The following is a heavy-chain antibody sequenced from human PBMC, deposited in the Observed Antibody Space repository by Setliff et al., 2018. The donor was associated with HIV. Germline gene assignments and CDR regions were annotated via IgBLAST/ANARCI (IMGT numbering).Heavy chain of an antibody. J-gene: IGHJ4*02. CDR1: GYSISTAYY. CDR2: VYHSGTT. D-gene: IGHD3-3*01. Sequence: SETLSLTCAVSGYSISTAYYWGWIRQPPGKGLEWIGSVYHSGTTYYNPSLKSRVTISVDMSNNQFSRKVTSVTAADTAVYYCMRGRSITIFGVAYFDFWGQGTRVTVSS. V-gene: IGHV4-38-2*01. CDR3: MRGRSITIFGVAYFDF.